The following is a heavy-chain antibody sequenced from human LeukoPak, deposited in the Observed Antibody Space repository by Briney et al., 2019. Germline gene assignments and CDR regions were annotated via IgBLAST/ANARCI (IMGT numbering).Heavy chain of an antibody. CDR3: ARDANRGSFDY. V-gene: IGHV4-34*01. CDR2: INHSGST. Sequence: PSETLSLTCAVYGGSFSGYYWSWIRQPPGKGLEWIGEINHSGSTNYNPSLKSRVTISVDTSKNQFSLKLSSVTAADTAVYYCARDANRGSFDYWGQGILVTVSS. J-gene: IGHJ4*02. D-gene: IGHD2/OR15-2a*01. CDR1: GGSFSGYY.